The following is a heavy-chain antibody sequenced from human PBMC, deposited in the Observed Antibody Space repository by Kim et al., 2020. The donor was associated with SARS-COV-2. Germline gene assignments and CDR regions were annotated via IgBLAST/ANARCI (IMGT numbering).Heavy chain of an antibody. CDR2: ISYDGSNK. Sequence: GGALRLSCAASGFTFSSYAMHWVRQAPGKGLEWVAVISYDGSNKYYADSVKGRFTISRDNSKNTLYLQMNSLRAEDTAVYYCARDTYSSSWSPYYYYGM. J-gene: IGHJ6*01. V-gene: IGHV3-30*04. CDR3: ARDTYSSSWSPYYYYGM. CDR1: GFTFSSYA. D-gene: IGHD6-13*01.